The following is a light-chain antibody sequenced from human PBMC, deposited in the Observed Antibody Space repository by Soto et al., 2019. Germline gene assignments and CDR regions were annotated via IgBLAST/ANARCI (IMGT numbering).Light chain of an antibody. CDR2: GAS. CDR1: QSVGSD. V-gene: IGKV3-20*01. Sequence: IVMTQSPATLSVSPGERATLSCRASQSVGSDLAWYQQKPGQAPRLVIYGASSRAAGIPDRFSGSGSGTDFTLTISRLEPEDFAVYYCQQYGDSPLTFGGGTKVDIK. J-gene: IGKJ4*01. CDR3: QQYGDSPLT.